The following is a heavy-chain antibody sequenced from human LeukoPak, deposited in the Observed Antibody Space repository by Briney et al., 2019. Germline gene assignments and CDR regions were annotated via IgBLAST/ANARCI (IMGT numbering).Heavy chain of an antibody. CDR2: ITDAVGST. CDR1: RFIFSNYW. J-gene: IGHJ4*02. CDR3: AKEIFSGLLYIDY. Sequence: GGSLRLSCAASRFIFSNYWMSWVGQAPGKGLEWVSAITDAVGSTHYADSVKGRFTISSDNSKNTVYLQMNSLRPEDMAVYYCAKEIFSGLLYIDYWGQGTLVTVSS. V-gene: IGHV3-23*01. D-gene: IGHD5-12*01.